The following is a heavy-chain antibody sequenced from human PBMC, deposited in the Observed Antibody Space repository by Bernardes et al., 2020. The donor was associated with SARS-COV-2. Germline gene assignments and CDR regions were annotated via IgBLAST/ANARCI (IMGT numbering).Heavy chain of an antibody. CDR3: ARTSVLYYYDSSGLAYYFDY. J-gene: IGHJ4*02. CDR2: INHSGST. CDR1: GGSFSGYY. V-gene: IGHV4-34*01. Sequence: LSLTCAVYGGSFSGYYWSWIRQPPGKGLEWIGEINHSGSTNYNPSLKSRVTISVDTSKNQFSLKLSSVTAADTAVYYCARTSVLYYYDSSGLAYYFDYWGQGTLVTVSS. D-gene: IGHD3-22*01.